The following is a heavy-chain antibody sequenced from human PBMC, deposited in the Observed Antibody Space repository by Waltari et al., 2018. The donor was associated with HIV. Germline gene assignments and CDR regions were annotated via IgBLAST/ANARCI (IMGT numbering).Heavy chain of an antibody. V-gene: IGHV3-74*01. CDR2: INSDGTST. Sequence: EVQLVESGGGLVQPGGSLRLSCAASGFTFSSYWMHWVGQGPGKGLVWVSRINSDGTSTTYADSVRGRFTISRDNAKNTLYLQMNSLRAEDTAVYYCARSEMGATDYWGQGTLVTVSS. CDR3: ARSEMGATDY. CDR1: GFTFSSYW. D-gene: IGHD1-26*01. J-gene: IGHJ4*02.